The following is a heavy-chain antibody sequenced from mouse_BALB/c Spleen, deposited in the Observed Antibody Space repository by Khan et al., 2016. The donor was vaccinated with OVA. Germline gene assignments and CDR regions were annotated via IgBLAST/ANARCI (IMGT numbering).Heavy chain of an antibody. Sequence: QVQLKESGAELARPGASVKMSCKASGYTFTSYTIHWIKLRPGQGLEWIGYINPSNGYTNYNQKFKDKATLTADKSSTTAYMQLSSLTSDDSAVYYCVRDGDYHRSDGWFAYGGQGTLVTVSA. J-gene: IGHJ3*01. V-gene: IGHV1-4*01. D-gene: IGHD1-1*02. CDR1: GYTFTSYT. CDR2: INPSNGYT. CDR3: VRDGDYHRSDGWFAY.